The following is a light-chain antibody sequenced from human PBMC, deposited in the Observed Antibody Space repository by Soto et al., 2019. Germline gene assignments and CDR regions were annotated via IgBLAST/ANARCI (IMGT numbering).Light chain of an antibody. CDR1: QSVNNW. CDR2: DAS. CDR3: QQYNTYSGT. J-gene: IGKJ1*01. V-gene: IGKV1-5*01. Sequence: DIQMTQSPSALSASVGDRVTITCRASQSVNNWLAWYQQKPGKAPKLLIYDASYLESGVPSRFSGSGSGTEFTLTISSLQPDDFATYYCQQYNTYSGTFGQGNKV.